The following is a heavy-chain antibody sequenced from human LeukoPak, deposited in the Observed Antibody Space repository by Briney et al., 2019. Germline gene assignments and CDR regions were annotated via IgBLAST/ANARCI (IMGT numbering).Heavy chain of an antibody. CDR3: ARVEIVGATKVWFDP. Sequence: ASVKVSCKASGYTFTSYGISWVRQAPGQGLEWMGWISAYNGNTNYAQKLQGRVTMTTDTSTSTAYMELRSLRSDDTAVYYCARVEIVGATKVWFDPWGQGTLVTVSS. CDR1: GYTFTSYG. V-gene: IGHV1-18*01. CDR2: ISAYNGNT. D-gene: IGHD1-26*01. J-gene: IGHJ5*02.